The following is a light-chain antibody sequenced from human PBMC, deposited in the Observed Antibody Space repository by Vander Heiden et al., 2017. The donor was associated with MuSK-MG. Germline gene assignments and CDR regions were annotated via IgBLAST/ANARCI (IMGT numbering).Light chain of an antibody. Sequence: EIVMTQSPATLSVSPGERATLSCRASQSVSSNLAWYQQKPGQAPRLLIYGASTRATGVPARFSGRRSGTEFTLTISSLLSEDFAIYFCQQDHNWPLTFGGGTKVDFK. CDR3: QQDHNWPLT. V-gene: IGKV3-15*01. CDR1: QSVSSN. J-gene: IGKJ4*01. CDR2: GAS.